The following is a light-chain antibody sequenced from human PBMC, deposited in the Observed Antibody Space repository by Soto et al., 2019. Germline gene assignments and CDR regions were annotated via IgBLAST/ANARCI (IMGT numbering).Light chain of an antibody. CDR3: SSYTNSNTRV. J-gene: IGLJ1*01. V-gene: IGLV2-14*01. CDR1: NSDVGDYNY. CDR2: EVS. Sequence: QSVLTQPASVSGSPGQSITISCTGTNSDVGDYNYVSWYQQHPGKAPKLIIYEVSTRPSGISDRFSASKSGNTASLTISGLQAEDEADYYCSSYTNSNTRVFGTGTKVTVL.